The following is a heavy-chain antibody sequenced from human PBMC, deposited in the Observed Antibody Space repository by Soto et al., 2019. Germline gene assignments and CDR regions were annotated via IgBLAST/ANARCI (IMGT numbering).Heavy chain of an antibody. D-gene: IGHD3-10*01. CDR1: AVTFTSYF. Sequence: ASVKVSCKAPAVTFTSYFMHWVRQAPGQGLEWMGWISGFNGQTNYALKFQGRVTLTTDTSTSTAYMELRSLRSDDTAVYFCARVDPRGVAVVRDYWGQGTLVTVSS. CDR3: ARVDPRGVAVVRDY. V-gene: IGHV1-18*04. CDR2: ISGFNGQT. J-gene: IGHJ4*02.